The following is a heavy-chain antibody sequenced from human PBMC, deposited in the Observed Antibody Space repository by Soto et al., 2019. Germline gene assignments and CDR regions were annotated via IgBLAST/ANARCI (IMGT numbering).Heavy chain of an antibody. CDR1: GFTFSSYA. V-gene: IGHV3-7*01. CDR3: ARVGEPNYYYYYMDV. CDR2: ISHDGSKK. J-gene: IGHJ6*03. Sequence: GGSLRLSCAASGFTFSSYAMSWVRQAPGKGLEWVSNISHDGSKKYYVDSVKGRFTISRDNAKNSLYLQMNSLRAEDTAVYYCARVGEPNYYYYYMDVWGKGTTVTVSS.